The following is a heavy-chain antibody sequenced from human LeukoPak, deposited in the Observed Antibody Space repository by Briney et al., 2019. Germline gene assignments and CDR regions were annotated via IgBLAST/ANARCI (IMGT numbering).Heavy chain of an antibody. CDR2: IDHREST. CDR3: ARGLSYCSSTSCYFLYYYGMDV. D-gene: IGHD2-2*01. V-gene: IGHV4-34*01. CDR1: GGSFSDYY. J-gene: IGHJ6*02. Sequence: SETLSLTCAVYGGSFSDYYWSWIRQPPGKGLEWIGEIDHRESTNYNPSLKSRVTISVDTSKNQFSLKLSSVTAADTAVYYCARGLSYCSSTSCYFLYYYGMDVWGQGTTVTVSS.